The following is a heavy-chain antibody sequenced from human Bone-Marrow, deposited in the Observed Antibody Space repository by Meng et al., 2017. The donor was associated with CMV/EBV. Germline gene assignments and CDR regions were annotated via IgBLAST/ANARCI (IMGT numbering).Heavy chain of an antibody. CDR2: ISYDGSNK. D-gene: IGHD3-3*01. V-gene: IGHV3-30*04. CDR1: GFTFSSYA. Sequence: GGSLRLSCAASGFTFSSYAMHWVRQAPGKGLEWVAVISYDGSNKYYADSVKGRFTISRDNSKNTLYLQMNSLRAEDTAVYYCARETYYDFWSGYYGYYYYGMDFWGQGTTVTVSS. J-gene: IGHJ6*02. CDR3: ARETYYDFWSGYYGYYYYGMDF.